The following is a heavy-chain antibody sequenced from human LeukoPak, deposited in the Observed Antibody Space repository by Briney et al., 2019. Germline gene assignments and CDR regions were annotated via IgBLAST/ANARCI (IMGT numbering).Heavy chain of an antibody. CDR1: GFTFSIYW. V-gene: IGHV3-74*01. J-gene: IGHJ6*03. CDR2: INSDETSS. CDR3: ARGPVYYYYMDV. Sequence: GGSLRLSCEASGFTFSIYWMHWVRQVPGQGLVWVSQINSDETSSTYADSVKGRFTISRDNAKNTLYLQTNSLRAEDTAVYYCARGPVYYYYMDVWGKGTTVTVSS.